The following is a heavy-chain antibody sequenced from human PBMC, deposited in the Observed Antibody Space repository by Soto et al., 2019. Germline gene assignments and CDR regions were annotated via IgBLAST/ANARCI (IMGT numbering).Heavy chain of an antibody. CDR3: ARDQSPSSGWPGMDV. CDR2: INPNSGGT. J-gene: IGHJ6*02. D-gene: IGHD6-19*01. CDR1: GYTFTDYY. V-gene: IGHV1-2*02. Sequence: ASVKVSCKASGYTFTDYYLHWVRQAPGQGLEWMGWINPNSGGTNYAQKFQGRVTMTRDTSISTAYMELNRLRSDDTAVYYCARDQSPSSGWPGMDVWGQGTTVTVSS.